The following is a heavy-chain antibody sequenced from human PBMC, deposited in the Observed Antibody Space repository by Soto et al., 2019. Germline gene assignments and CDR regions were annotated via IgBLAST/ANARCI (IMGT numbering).Heavy chain of an antibody. CDR1: GFSFSDSG. V-gene: IGHV3-73*01. Sequence: QPGGSLRLSSATSGFSFSDSGVHWVRQASGKGLGWVGHIRSKAKSSATAYGASLKGRFTIPRDDSKNTAYLQMSRLKPVDTAIDYCIGHNDTIDFWGKGTLVTVSS. J-gene: IGHJ4*02. CDR2: IRSKAKSSAT. CDR3: IGHNDTIDF. D-gene: IGHD3-22*01.